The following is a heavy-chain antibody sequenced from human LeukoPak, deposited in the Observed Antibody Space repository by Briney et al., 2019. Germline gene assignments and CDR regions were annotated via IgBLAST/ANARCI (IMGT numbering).Heavy chain of an antibody. CDR1: GYTFTSYD. J-gene: IGHJ4*02. Sequence: GASVKTSCKASGYTFTSYDINWVRQATGQGPEWMGWMNPNSGNTGYAQKFQGRVTMTRNTSISTAYMELSSLRSEDTAVYYCARGASVSWKYSSSWDDYWGQGTLVTVSS. V-gene: IGHV1-8*01. D-gene: IGHD6-13*01. CDR3: ARGASVSWKYSSSWDDY. CDR2: MNPNSGNT.